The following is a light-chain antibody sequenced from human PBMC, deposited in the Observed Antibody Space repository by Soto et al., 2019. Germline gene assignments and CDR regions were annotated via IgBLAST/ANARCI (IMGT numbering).Light chain of an antibody. Sequence: EIVMTQSPATLSVSPGERASLSCRASESVNSNLAWYQQKPGQAPRLLIQGASTRATGIPARFSGSGSGTEFTLTISSLQSEDSAVYYCQQYNNWPPWTFGQGTKVDIK. CDR1: ESVNSN. CDR3: QQYNNWPPWT. J-gene: IGKJ1*01. V-gene: IGKV3-15*01. CDR2: GAS.